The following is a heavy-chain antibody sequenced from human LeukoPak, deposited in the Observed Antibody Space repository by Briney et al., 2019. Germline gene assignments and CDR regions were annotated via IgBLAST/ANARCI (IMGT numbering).Heavy chain of an antibody. CDR3: ARTKPLDPFDF. Sequence: SGTLSLICGVSGGSISSTNWWTWVRQPPGKGLEWIGYIYYSGNTYYNPSLKSRVTISVDTSKNQFSLKVNSVTAADTAVYYCARTKPLDPFDFWGQGTLVTVSS. CDR2: IYYSGNT. V-gene: IGHV4-4*02. CDR1: GGSISSTNW. J-gene: IGHJ3*01.